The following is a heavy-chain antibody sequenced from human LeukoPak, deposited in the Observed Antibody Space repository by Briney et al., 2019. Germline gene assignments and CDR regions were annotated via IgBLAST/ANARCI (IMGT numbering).Heavy chain of an antibody. CDR3: ARGLYPSQRDIVVVPAAIVSKRDNWFDP. CDR1: GGSISSGGYY. CDR2: IYYSGST. V-gene: IGHV4-31*03. D-gene: IGHD2-2*02. Sequence: PSQTLSLTCTVSGGSISSGGYYWSWIRQHPGKGLEWIGYIYYSGSTYYNPSLKSRVTISVDTSKNQFSLKLSSVTAADTAVYYCARGLYPSQRDIVVVPAAIVSKRDNWFDPWGQGTLVTVSS. J-gene: IGHJ5*02.